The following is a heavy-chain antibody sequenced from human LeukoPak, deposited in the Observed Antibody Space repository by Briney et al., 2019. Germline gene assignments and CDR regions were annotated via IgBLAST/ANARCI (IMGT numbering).Heavy chain of an antibody. CDR1: GGSISSSSYY. J-gene: IGHJ6*03. CDR2: IYYSGST. D-gene: IGHD6-13*01. V-gene: IGHV4-39*01. Sequence: ASETLSLTCTVSGGSISSSSYYGGWIRQPPGKGLEWIGSIYYSGSTYYNPSLKSRVTISVDTSKNQFSLKLSSVTAADTAVYYCASNIIAAAGSYYYYYYMDVWGKGTTVTVSS. CDR3: ASNIIAAAGSYYYYYYMDV.